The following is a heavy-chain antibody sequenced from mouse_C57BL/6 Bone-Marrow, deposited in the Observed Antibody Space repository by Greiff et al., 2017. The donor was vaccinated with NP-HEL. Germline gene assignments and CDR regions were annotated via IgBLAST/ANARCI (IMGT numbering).Heavy chain of an antibody. V-gene: IGHV1-72*01. D-gene: IGHD2-3*01. Sequence: QVQLKQPGAELVKPGASVKLSCKASGYTFTSYWMHWVKQRPGRGLEWIGRIDPNSGGTKYNEKFKSKATLTVDKPSSTAYMQLSSLTSEGSAVFCGARRDGYYLFAYWGQGTLVTVSA. J-gene: IGHJ3*01. CDR1: GYTFTSYW. CDR2: IDPNSGGT. CDR3: ARRDGYYLFAY.